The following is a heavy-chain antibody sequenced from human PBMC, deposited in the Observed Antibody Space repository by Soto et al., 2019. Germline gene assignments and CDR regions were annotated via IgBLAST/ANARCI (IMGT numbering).Heavy chain of an antibody. CDR2: IKSKTYGGTT. V-gene: IGHV3-49*04. CDR3: TRDLSLYYYYGMDV. CDR1: GFTFGDYA. J-gene: IGHJ6*02. Sequence: GGSLRLSCTVSGFTFGDYAMSWVRQAPGKGLEWVGFIKSKTYGGTTEYAASAKGRFTISRDDSKSIAYLQMNSLKTEDTAVYYCTRDLSLYYYYGMDVWGQGTTVTVSS.